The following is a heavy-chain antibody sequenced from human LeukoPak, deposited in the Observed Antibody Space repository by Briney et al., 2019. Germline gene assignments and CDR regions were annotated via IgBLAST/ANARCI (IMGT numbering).Heavy chain of an antibody. Sequence: AASVTVSFTATGYTFTSYAMHWVRQAPGQRLDWMGWINAGNGNTKYSQTFQGRVTITRDTSASTAYMELSSLRSEDTAVYYCARMGSSWGWYNWFDPSGQGTLVTVSS. CDR2: INAGNGNT. D-gene: IGHD6-13*01. V-gene: IGHV1-3*01. J-gene: IGHJ5*02. CDR1: GYTFTSYA. CDR3: ARMGSSWGWYNWFDP.